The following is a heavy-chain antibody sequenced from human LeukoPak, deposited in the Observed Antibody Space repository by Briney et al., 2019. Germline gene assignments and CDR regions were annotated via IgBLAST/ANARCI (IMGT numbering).Heavy chain of an antibody. J-gene: IGHJ6*02. CDR1: GFTFSSYS. CDR3: ARDGYFHYYYGMDV. V-gene: IGHV3-48*01. Sequence: PGGSLRLSCAAPGFTFSSYSMNWVRQAPGKGLEWVSYISSSGSTIYYADSVKGRFTISRDNAKNSLYLQMNSLRAEDTAVYYCARDGYFHYYYGMDVWGQGTTVTVSS. D-gene: IGHD2-2*03. CDR2: ISSSGSTI.